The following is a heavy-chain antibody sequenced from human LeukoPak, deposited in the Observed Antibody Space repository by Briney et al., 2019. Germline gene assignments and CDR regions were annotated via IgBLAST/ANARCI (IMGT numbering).Heavy chain of an antibody. Sequence: SETLSLICAVYGGSFSGYYWSWIRQPPGKGLEWIGEINHSGSTNYNPSLKSRVTISVDTSKNQFSLKLSSVTAADTAVYYCAREGGSSRSLENWGQGTLVTVSS. J-gene: IGHJ4*02. CDR3: AREGGSSRSLEN. CDR1: GGSFSGYY. CDR2: INHSGST. V-gene: IGHV4-34*01. D-gene: IGHD1-26*01.